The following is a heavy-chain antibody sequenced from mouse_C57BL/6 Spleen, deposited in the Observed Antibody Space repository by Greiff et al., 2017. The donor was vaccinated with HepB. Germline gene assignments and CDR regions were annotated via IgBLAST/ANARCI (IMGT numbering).Heavy chain of an antibody. CDR1: GYTFTSDW. J-gene: IGHJ2*01. Sequence: QVQLQQPGAELVKPGASVKMSCKTSGYTFTSDWITGVKQRPGQGLEWIGDIYPGSGSTNYNEKFKSKATLTVDTSSSTAYMQLSSLTSEDSAVYYCAREWSYYSDHWCQGTTPTVS. CDR3: AREWSYYSDH. V-gene: IGHV1-55*01. CDR2: IYPGSGST. D-gene: IGHD1-3*01.